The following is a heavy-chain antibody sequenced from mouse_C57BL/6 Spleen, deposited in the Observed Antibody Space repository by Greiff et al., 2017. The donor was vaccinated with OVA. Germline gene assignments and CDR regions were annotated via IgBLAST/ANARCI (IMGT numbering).Heavy chain of an antibody. CDR3: ARDYGSPLYYFDY. D-gene: IGHD1-1*01. CDR1: GYTFTSYW. V-gene: IGHV1-64*01. J-gene: IGHJ2*01. CDR2: IHPNSGST. Sequence: QVQLQQPGAELVKPGASVKLSCKASGYTFTSYWMHWVKQRPGQGLEWIGMIHPNSGSTNYNEKFKSKATLTVDKSSSTAYMQLSSLTSEDSAVYYCARDYGSPLYYFDYWGQGTTLTVSS.